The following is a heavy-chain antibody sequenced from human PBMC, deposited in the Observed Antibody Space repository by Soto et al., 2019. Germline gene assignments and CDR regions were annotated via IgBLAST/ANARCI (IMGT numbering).Heavy chain of an antibody. CDR3: ARVNLDYVTGMDV. D-gene: IGHD4-17*01. Sequence: PSETLSLTCTMSGGPITNYWSWIRQHPGKGLEWIGYIYDSGSTYYNPSLKSRVTMSLDTSKNQLSLKLTSVTAADTAVYYCARVNLDYVTGMDVWGQGTTVTVSS. CDR1: GGPITNY. V-gene: IGHV4-31*03. J-gene: IGHJ6*02. CDR2: IYDSGST.